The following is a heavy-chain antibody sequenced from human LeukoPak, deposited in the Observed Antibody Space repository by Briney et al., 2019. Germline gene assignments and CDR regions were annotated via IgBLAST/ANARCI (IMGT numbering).Heavy chain of an antibody. CDR3: ARQGGIAVAGAFDY. CDR2: ISSSSSYI. D-gene: IGHD6-19*01. J-gene: IGHJ4*02. CDR1: GFTFSSYS. V-gene: IGHV3-21*01. Sequence: GGSLRLSCAASGFTFSSYSMNWVRQAPGKGLEWVSSISSSSSYIYYADSVKGRFTISRDNAKNSLYRQMNSLRAEDTAVYYCARQGGIAVAGAFDYWGQGTLVTVSS.